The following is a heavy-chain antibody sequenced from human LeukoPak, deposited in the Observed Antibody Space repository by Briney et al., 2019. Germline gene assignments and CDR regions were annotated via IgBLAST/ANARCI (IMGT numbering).Heavy chain of an antibody. Sequence: SETLSLTCAVYGGSFSGYYWSWLRQPPGKGLEWIGEINHSGSTNYHPSLKSRVTISVDTSKNQFSLKLSAVTAADTAVYYCARIYSYGRGNAFDIWGQGTMVTVSS. CDR2: INHSGST. D-gene: IGHD5-18*01. V-gene: IGHV4-34*01. CDR1: GGSFSGYY. CDR3: ARIYSYGRGNAFDI. J-gene: IGHJ3*02.